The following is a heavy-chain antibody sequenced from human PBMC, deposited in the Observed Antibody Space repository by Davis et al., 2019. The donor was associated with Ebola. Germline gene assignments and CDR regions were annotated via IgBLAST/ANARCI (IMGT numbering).Heavy chain of an antibody. J-gene: IGHJ3*02. CDR3: ARRHGQQQLVQAGDAFDI. D-gene: IGHD6-13*01. V-gene: IGHV5-10-1*01. CDR1: GYSFTSYW. Sequence: GESLKISCKGSGYSFTSYWISWVRQMPGKGLEWMGRIDPSDSYTNYSPSFQGHVTISADKSISTAYLQWSSLKASDTAMYYCARRHGQQQLVQAGDAFDIWGQGTMVTVSS. CDR2: IDPSDSYT.